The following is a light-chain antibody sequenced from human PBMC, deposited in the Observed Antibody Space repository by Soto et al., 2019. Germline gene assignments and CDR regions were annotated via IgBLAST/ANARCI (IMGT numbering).Light chain of an antibody. J-gene: IGKJ1*01. Sequence: EIVLTQSPGTLSLSPGERATLSCRASHSVTSRYLAWYQQKPGQAPRLLIYGASSRPTGIPDRFSGSGSGTDFTLTISRLEPEDFAVYYCQQYGGFKWTFGQGTKVEIK. CDR3: QQYGGFKWT. CDR1: HSVTSRY. V-gene: IGKV3-20*01. CDR2: GAS.